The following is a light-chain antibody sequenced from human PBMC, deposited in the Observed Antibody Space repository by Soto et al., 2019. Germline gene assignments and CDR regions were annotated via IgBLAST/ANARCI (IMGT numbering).Light chain of an antibody. Sequence: ALNQPAPVSLSPGQSITSDRPRTSSNVGSYKLVSWYQQHPGKAPKLMIFEVNKRSSEVSHRFSGSKSGNTASLTLYGLKVEAEADYYCCSYGGSLPYVFGTGTKVTV. CDR3: CSYGGSLPYV. V-gene: IGLV2-23*02. CDR2: EVN. CDR1: SSNVGSYKL. J-gene: IGLJ1*01.